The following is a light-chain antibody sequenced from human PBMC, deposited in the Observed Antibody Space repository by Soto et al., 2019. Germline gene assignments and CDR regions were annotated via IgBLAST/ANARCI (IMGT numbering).Light chain of an antibody. CDR1: QSVGNN. CDR3: QKYDSAART. V-gene: IGKV3-15*01. J-gene: IGKJ1*01. Sequence: EIVMTQSPATLSVSPGERATLSCRASQSVGNNLAWYQQKPGQAPRLLMYGAFTRATGIPARFSGSGSGTDFTLTISSLQPEDVATYYCQKYDSAARTFGQGTKVDIK. CDR2: GAF.